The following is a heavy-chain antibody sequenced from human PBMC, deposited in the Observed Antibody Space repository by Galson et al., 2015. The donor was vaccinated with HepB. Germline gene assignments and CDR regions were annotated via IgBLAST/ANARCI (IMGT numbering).Heavy chain of an antibody. D-gene: IGHD1-7*01. CDR1: GFTFSNYG. J-gene: IGHJ4*02. CDR2: ISYDGTDK. Sequence: SLRLSCAASGFTFSNYGLHWVRQAPGKGLEWVAIISYDGTDKKYADSVKGRFTISRDNSKNTLYLKLDSLRAEDTAVYYCAREDNWNYWVYWGQGTLVTVSS. CDR3: AREDNWNYWVY. V-gene: IGHV3-30*03.